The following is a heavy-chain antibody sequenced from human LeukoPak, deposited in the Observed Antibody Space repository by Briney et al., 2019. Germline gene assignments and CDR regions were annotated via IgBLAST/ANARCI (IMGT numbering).Heavy chain of an antibody. CDR1: GFTFSNAW. D-gene: IGHD2-15*01. Sequence: GGSLRLSCVASGFTFSNAWMSWVRQAPGKGLEWVGRIKTKTDGGTTDCAAPVKGRFTISRDDSKNTLYLQMNSLKTEDTAVYYCTTDRGYCSGGACPYYCYGMDVWGKGTTVTVSS. J-gene: IGHJ6*04. CDR3: TTDRGYCSGGACPYYCYGMDV. V-gene: IGHV3-15*01. CDR2: IKTKTDGGTT.